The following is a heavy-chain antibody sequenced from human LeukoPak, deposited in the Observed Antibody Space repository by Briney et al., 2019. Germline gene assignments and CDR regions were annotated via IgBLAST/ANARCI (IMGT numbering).Heavy chain of an antibody. V-gene: IGHV3-48*03. CDR1: GFTFSSYE. CDR2: ISTFGSTI. D-gene: IGHD3-3*01. J-gene: IGHJ3*02. Sequence: GGSLRLSCAASGFTFSSYEMNWVRQAPGKGLEWVSYISTFGSTIYYADSVKGRFTISRDNAKKSLYLQMNSLRAEDTAVYYCARVASAIFGVAPQTTGAFDIWGQGTMVTVSS. CDR3: ARVASAIFGVAPQTTGAFDI.